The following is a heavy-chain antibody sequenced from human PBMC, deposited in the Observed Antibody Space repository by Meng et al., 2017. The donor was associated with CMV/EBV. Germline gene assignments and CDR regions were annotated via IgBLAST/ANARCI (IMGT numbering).Heavy chain of an antibody. V-gene: IGHV4-38-2*02. Sequence: SETLSLTCTVSGYSISSGYYWGWIRQPPGKGLEWIGSIYHSGSTYYNPSLKSRVTISVDTSKNQFSLKLSSVTAADTAVYYCAREWGGIVVVPAAMGIDYWGQGTLVIVSS. CDR2: IYHSGST. J-gene: IGHJ4*02. CDR1: GYSISSGYY. D-gene: IGHD2-2*01. CDR3: AREWGGIVVVPAAMGIDY.